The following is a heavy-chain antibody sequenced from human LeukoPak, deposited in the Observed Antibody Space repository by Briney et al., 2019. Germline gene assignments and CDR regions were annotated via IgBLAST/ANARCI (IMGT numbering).Heavy chain of an antibody. J-gene: IGHJ5*02. Sequence: PSETLSLTCTVSGGSISSSSYYWGWIRQPPGKGLEWIGSIYYSGSTYYNPSLKSRVTISVDTSKNQFSLRLSSVTAADTAVYYCARSIVVVPATMEGLWFDPWGQGTLVTVSS. CDR3: ARSIVVVPATMEGLWFDP. CDR1: GGSISSSSYY. V-gene: IGHV4-39*01. D-gene: IGHD2-2*01. CDR2: IYYSGST.